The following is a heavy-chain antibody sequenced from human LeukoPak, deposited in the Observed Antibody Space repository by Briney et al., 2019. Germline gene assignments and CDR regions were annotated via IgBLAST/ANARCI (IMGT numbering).Heavy chain of an antibody. CDR3: ARVMNRYYYDSSGYPRVVGGHYYYGMDV. D-gene: IGHD3-22*01. Sequence: GGSLRLSCAASGFTFDDYGMSWVRQAPGKGLEWVSGINWNGGSTSYADSVKGRFTISRDNAKNSLYLQMNSLRAEDTALYHCARVMNRYYYDSSGYPRVVGGHYYYGMDVWGQGTTVTVSS. J-gene: IGHJ6*02. CDR1: GFTFDDYG. V-gene: IGHV3-20*01. CDR2: INWNGGST.